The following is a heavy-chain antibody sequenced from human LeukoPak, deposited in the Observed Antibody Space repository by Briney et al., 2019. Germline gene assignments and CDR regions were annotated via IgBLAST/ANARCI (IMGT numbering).Heavy chain of an antibody. D-gene: IGHD6-19*01. CDR2: FDPEDGET. V-gene: IGHV1-24*01. CDR1: GYTLTELS. Sequence: ASVKVSCKVSGYTLTELSMHWVRQAPGKGLEWMGGFDPEDGETIYAQKFQGRVTMTEDTSTDTAYMELSSLRSEDTAVYYCATGVEDNQWLVLSEYFQHWGQGTLVTVSS. J-gene: IGHJ1*01. CDR3: ATGVEDNQWLVLSEYFQH.